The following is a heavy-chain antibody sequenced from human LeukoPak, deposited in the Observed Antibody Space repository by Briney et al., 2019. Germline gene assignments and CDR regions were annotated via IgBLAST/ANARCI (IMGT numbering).Heavy chain of an antibody. CDR3: AKAYSRESGYDFFFHY. CDR1: GFSFSNYG. J-gene: IGHJ4*02. V-gene: IGHV3-33*06. D-gene: IGHD5-12*01. Sequence: GGSLRLSCAASGFSFSNYGFHWVRQAPGKGLDWVSAISYDGKNIHYADSVKGRFTISRDNSRNTVYLQMNSLRVEDTAVYYCAKAYSRESGYDFFFHYWGQGTRVTVSS. CDR2: ISYDGKNI.